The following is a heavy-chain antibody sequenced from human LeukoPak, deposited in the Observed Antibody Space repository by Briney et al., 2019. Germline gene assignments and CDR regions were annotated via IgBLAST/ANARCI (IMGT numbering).Heavy chain of an antibody. CDR1: GGSISNYY. CDR3: ARGRRDYDIDY. J-gene: IGHJ4*02. V-gene: IGHV4-59*01. D-gene: IGHD3-22*01. CDR2: IYYSGST. Sequence: SETLSLTCTVSGGSISNYYWNWIRQPPGKGLEWIGYIYYSGSTNYNPSLKSRVTISVDTSKNQFSLKLSSVTAADTAVYYCARGRRDYDIDYWGQGTLVTISS.